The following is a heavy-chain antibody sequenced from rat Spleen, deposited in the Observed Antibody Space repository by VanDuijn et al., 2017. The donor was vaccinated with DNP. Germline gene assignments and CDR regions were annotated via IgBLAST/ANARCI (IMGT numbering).Heavy chain of an antibody. Sequence: EVQLVESGGGLVQPGRSLKLSCAASGFTFSDYYMAWVRQAPTKGLEWVASISYDGGSTYYRDSVKGRFTISRDNAKSSLYLQMDSLRSEDTATYYCAIIPYGYKSYAMDAWGQGTSVTVSS. CDR1: GFTFSDYY. V-gene: IGHV5-20*01. CDR2: ISYDGGST. D-gene: IGHD1-9*01. CDR3: AIIPYGYKSYAMDA. J-gene: IGHJ4*01.